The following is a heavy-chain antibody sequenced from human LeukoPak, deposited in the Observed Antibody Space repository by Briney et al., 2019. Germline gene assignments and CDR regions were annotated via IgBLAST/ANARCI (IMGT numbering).Heavy chain of an antibody. Sequence: ASVKVSCKASGGTFSSYAISWVRQAPGQGLEWMGGIIPIFGTANYAQKFQGRVTITADESTSTAYMELSSLRSEDTAVYYCAREDNLMDFWSGYSDYWGQGTLVTVSS. CDR1: GGTFSSYA. D-gene: IGHD3-3*01. J-gene: IGHJ4*02. CDR2: IIPIFGTA. V-gene: IGHV1-69*13. CDR3: AREDNLMDFWSGYSDY.